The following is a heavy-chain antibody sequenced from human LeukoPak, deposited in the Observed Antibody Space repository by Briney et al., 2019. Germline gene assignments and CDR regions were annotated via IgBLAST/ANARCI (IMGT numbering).Heavy chain of an antibody. CDR1: GGSISNKY. Sequence: KPSETLSLTCTVSGGSISNKYWSWIRQPPGKGLEWIGYIYYSGNTNYNPSLKSRVTISVDTSKNQFSLKLSSVTAADTAVYYCARHFSGSGDDPWGQGTLVTVSS. V-gene: IGHV4-59*08. CDR2: IYYSGNT. CDR3: ARHFSGSGDDP. D-gene: IGHD3-10*01. J-gene: IGHJ5*02.